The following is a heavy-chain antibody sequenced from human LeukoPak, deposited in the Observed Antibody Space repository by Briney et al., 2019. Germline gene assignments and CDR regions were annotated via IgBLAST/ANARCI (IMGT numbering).Heavy chain of an antibody. J-gene: IGHJ4*02. V-gene: IGHV3-74*01. CDR2: INGDGSST. CDR3: AQGGSPGALDY. D-gene: IGHD2-15*01. Sequence: GGSLRLSCAASGFTFSSYWMSWVRQAPGKGLVWVSCINGDGSSTKYADSVKGRFTISRDNAKNTLYLQVNSLRAEDTAVYYCAQGGSPGALDYWGRGTLVTVSS. CDR1: GFTFSSYW.